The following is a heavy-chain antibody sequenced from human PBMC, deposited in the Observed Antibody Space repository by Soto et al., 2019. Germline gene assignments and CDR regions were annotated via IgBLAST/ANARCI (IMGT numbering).Heavy chain of an antibody. D-gene: IGHD6-6*01. CDR1: GFTFSSYA. CDR2: ISYDGSNK. V-gene: IGHV3-30-3*01. CDR3: ARCQAARLKRYYGMDV. Sequence: PGGSLRLSCAASGFTFSSYAMHWVRQAPGKGLEWVAVISYDGSNKYYADSVKGRFTISRDNSKNTLYLQMNSLRAEDTAVYYCARCQAARLKRYYGMDVWGQGTTVTVSS. J-gene: IGHJ6*02.